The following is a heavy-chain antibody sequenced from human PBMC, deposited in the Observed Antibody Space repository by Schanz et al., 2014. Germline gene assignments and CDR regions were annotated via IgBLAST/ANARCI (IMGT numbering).Heavy chain of an antibody. V-gene: IGHV4-59*08. Sequence: QVQLQESGPGLVKPSETLSLICTVSGGSMDTHYWGWIRQPPGKGLEWIAFIYSSGIANYNPSLESGVPIAVDTPKNQFPLRLPSVTAADTATYYCATAKRYHYALGTYRGNYYATDVWGQGTAVAVSS. CDR2: IYSSGIA. J-gene: IGHJ6*02. D-gene: IGHD3-10*01. CDR1: GGSMDTHY. CDR3: ATAKRYHYALGTYRGNYYATDV.